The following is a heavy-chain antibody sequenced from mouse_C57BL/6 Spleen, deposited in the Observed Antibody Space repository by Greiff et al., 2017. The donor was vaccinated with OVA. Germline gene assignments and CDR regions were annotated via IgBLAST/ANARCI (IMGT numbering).Heavy chain of an antibody. Sequence: QVQLQQPGAELVMPGASVKLSCKASGYNFTSYWMHWVKQRPGQGLEWIGEIDPSDSYTNYNQKFKGKSTMTVDKSSSTAYMQLSSLTSEDTAVYYCASNYCSSYYFDYWGQGTTLTVSS. CDR1: GYNFTSYW. D-gene: IGHD1-1*01. CDR2: IDPSDSYT. V-gene: IGHV1-69*01. CDR3: ASNYCSSYYFDY. J-gene: IGHJ2*01.